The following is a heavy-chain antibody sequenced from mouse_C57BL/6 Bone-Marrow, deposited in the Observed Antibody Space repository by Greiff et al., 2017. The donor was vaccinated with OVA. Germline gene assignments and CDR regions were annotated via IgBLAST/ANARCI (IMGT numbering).Heavy chain of an antibody. D-gene: IGHD3-3*01. CDR1: GYTFTSYW. J-gene: IGHJ3*01. CDR3: ARRPEGAWFAY. Sequence: QVQLQQPGAELVKPGASVKLSCKASGYTFTSYWMHWVKQRPGQGLEWIGMIHPNSGSTNYNEKFKSKATLTVDKSSSTAYMQLSSLTSEDSAVYYCARRPEGAWFAYWGQGTLVTVSA. CDR2: IHPNSGST. V-gene: IGHV1-64*01.